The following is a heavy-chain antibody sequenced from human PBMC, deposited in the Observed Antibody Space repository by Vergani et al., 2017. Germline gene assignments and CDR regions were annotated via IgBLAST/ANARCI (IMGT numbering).Heavy chain of an antibody. CDR2: IRYDGSNK. D-gene: IGHD4-17*01. V-gene: IGHV3-30*02. Sequence: QVQLVESGGGVVQPGGSLRLFCAASGFTFSSYGMHWVRQAPGKGLEWVAFIRYDGSNKYYADSVKGRFTISRDNSKNTLYLQMNSLRAEDTAVYYCAKTPYGDYPYYWGQGTLVTVSS. CDR3: AKTPYGDYPYY. J-gene: IGHJ4*02. CDR1: GFTFSSYG.